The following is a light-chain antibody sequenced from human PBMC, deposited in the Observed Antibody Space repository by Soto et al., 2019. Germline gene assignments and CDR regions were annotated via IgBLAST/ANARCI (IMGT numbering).Light chain of an antibody. CDR2: GAS. J-gene: IGKJ2*01. CDR1: QSVSSN. Sequence: EIVMTQSPATLSASPGERATLSCRASQSVSSNLAWYQQKPGQAPRLLIYGASTRATGIPARFSGSGSRTEFTLTISSLQSEDFAVYYCQQYNNWPPYTFGQGTKLEIK. CDR3: QQYNNWPPYT. V-gene: IGKV3-15*01.